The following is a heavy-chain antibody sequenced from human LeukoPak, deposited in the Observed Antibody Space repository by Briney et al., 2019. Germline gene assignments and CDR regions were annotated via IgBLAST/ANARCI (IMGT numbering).Heavy chain of an antibody. CDR2: LQSDGNNK. J-gene: IGHJ4*02. D-gene: IGHD3-16*01. CDR1: GFTLSRYA. Sequence: GGSLRLSCAASGFTLSRYAIHWVRQAPGKGREWVAFLQSDGNNKYYADSLKGRFTLSRDNFKKTLFLQMSSLRAEDTAVYYWAKNWATYYFVYWGRGTLVTVS. V-gene: IGHV3-30*02. CDR3: AKNWATYYFVY.